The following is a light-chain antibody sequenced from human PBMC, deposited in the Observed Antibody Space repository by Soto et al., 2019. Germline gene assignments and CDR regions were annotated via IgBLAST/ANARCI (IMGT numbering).Light chain of an antibody. CDR2: DAS. CDR3: QHYNRAPYT. CDR1: QGVSNY. V-gene: IGKV1-27*01. Sequence: DIQMTQSPSSLYASVGDSVTITCRASQGVSNYLAWYQQKPGKVPMLLIYDASTVQSGVPSWFSGSGSGTDFTLTISRLQPEDVANYYCQHYNRAPYTFGQGTKLEIK. J-gene: IGKJ2*01.